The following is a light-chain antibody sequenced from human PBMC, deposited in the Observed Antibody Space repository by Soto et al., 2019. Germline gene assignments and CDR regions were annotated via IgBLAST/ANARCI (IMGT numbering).Light chain of an antibody. V-gene: IGKV3-15*01. CDR2: GAS. CDR1: QSVSNN. Sequence: IVMQQSPATLSVSPGDTATLSCRASQSVSNNVAWYQQKPGQAPRLLILGASTRATGIPARFSGSGSGTEFTLSISSLQSEDFAVYYCKQYKEWPPFTFGQGTRLEI. CDR3: KQYKEWPPFT. J-gene: IGKJ5*01.